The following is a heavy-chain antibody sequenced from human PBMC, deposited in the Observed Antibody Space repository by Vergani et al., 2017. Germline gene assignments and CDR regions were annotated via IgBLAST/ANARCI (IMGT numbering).Heavy chain of an antibody. J-gene: IGHJ2*01. CDR2: ISISGSTI. D-gene: IGHD2-21*01. CDR1: GFTFSSYA. CDR3: ARDGGAGYFDL. Sequence: EVQLVESGGGLVQPGGSLRLSCAASGFTFSSYAMNWVRPAPGKGLEWVSYISISGSTIYYADSVKGRFTISRDKAKNSLYLQMNSLRAEDTAVYYCARDGGAGYFDLWGRGTLVTVSS. V-gene: IGHV3-48*03.